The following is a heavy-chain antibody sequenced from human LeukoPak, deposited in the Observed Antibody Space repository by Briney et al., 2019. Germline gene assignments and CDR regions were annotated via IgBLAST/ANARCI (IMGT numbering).Heavy chain of an antibody. CDR3: ARHWRWLQSFDY. CDR2: IYYSGST. D-gene: IGHD5-24*01. CDR1: GGSISSSSYY. J-gene: IGHJ4*02. V-gene: IGHV4-39*01. Sequence: SETLSLTCTVSGGSISSSSYYWGWIRQPPGTGLEWIGSIYYSGSTYYNPSLKSRVTISVDTSKNQFSLKLSSVTAADTAVYYCARHWRWLQSFDYWGQGTLVTVSS.